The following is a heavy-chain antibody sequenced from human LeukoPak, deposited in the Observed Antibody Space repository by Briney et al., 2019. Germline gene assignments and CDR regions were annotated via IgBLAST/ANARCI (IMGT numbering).Heavy chain of an antibody. CDR1: GGSISSDNYY. Sequence: EPSETLSLTCTVSGGSISSDNYYWNWIRQPAGKGLEWIAHIYASGSTNHNPSLKGRVTVLVDTSKNQFSLKLSSVTAADTAVYYCARAPLTGTLGHYYMDVWGKGTTVTVSS. CDR3: ARAPLTGTLGHYYMDV. J-gene: IGHJ6*03. D-gene: IGHD1-20*01. CDR2: IYASGST. V-gene: IGHV4-61*09.